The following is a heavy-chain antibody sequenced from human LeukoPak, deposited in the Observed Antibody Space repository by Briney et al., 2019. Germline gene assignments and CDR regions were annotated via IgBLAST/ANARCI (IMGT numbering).Heavy chain of an antibody. CDR3: ARGPPYSSSWYHGSRAPNNWFDP. J-gene: IGHJ5*02. Sequence: PGGSLRLSCAASGFTFSSYWMHWVREVPGKGLVWVSRIKTDGRSTSYAESVKGRFNISRDNAKNTLYLQMNSLRPEDTAVYYCARGPPYSSSWYHGSRAPNNWFDPWGQGTLDTVSS. D-gene: IGHD6-13*01. V-gene: IGHV3-74*01. CDR1: GFTFSSYW. CDR2: IKTDGRST.